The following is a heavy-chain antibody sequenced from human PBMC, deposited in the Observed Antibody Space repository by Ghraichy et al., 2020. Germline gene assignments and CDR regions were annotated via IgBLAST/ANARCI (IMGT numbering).Heavy chain of an antibody. CDR1: GFTVRLTN. V-gene: IGHV3-53*01. D-gene: IGHD4/OR15-4a*01. Sequence: GGSLRLSCAASGFTVRLTNMTWVRQAPGKGLECVSVIDSSGATYNADSVNGRFTISRDNSKNTIYLQMNSLRAEDTAVYYCAAMTMTISGPGGVDVWGLGTTVIVSS. CDR2: IDSSGAT. J-gene: IGHJ6*02. CDR3: AAMTMTISGPGGVDV.